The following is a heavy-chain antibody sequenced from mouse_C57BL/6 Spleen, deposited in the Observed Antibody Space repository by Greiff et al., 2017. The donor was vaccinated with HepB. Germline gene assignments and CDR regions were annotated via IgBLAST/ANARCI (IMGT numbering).Heavy chain of an antibody. J-gene: IGHJ4*01. Sequence: VHVKQSGPVLVKPGASVKMSCKASGYTFTDYYMNWVKQSHGKSLEWIGVINPYNGGTSYNQKFKGKATLTVDKSSSTAYMELNSLTSEDSAVYYCARTPGTYAMDYWGQGTSVTVSS. V-gene: IGHV1-19*01. D-gene: IGHD4-1*01. CDR3: ARTPGTYAMDY. CDR1: GYTFTDYY. CDR2: INPYNGGT.